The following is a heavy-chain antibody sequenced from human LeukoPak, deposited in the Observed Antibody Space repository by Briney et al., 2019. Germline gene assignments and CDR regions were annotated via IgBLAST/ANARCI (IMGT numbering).Heavy chain of an antibody. D-gene: IGHD3-10*01. Sequence: GGSLRLSCAASGFTFSSYAMHWVRQAPGKGLEYVSAISSNGGSTYYANSVKGRFTISRDNSKNTLYLQMGSLRAEDTAVYYCARVPASLWFGELLGHDAFDIWGQGTMVTVSS. CDR1: GFTFSSYA. J-gene: IGHJ3*02. CDR3: ARVPASLWFGELLGHDAFDI. CDR2: ISSNGGST. V-gene: IGHV3-64*01.